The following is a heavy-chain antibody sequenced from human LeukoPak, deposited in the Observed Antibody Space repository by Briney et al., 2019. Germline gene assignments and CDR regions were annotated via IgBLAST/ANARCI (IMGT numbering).Heavy chain of an antibody. CDR1: GFTFSSYS. V-gene: IGHV3-21*01. Sequence: PGGSLRLSCAASGFTFSSYSMNWVRQAPGKGLVWVSSISSSSSYIYYADSVKGRFTISRDNAKNSLYLQMNSLRAEDTAVYYCARAVVPAAFDPWGQGTLVTVSS. CDR3: ARAVVPAAFDP. D-gene: IGHD2-2*01. CDR2: ISSSSSYI. J-gene: IGHJ5*02.